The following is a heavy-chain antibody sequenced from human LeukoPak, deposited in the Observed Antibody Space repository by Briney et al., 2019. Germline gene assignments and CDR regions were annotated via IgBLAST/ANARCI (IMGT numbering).Heavy chain of an antibody. D-gene: IGHD2-2*01. J-gene: IGHJ5*02. CDR1: GGSISSSSYY. CDR3: ARRGYCSSTSCYEYWFDP. Sequence: SETLSLTCTVSGGSISSSSYYWGWIRQPPGMGLEWIGIIYYSGSTYYNPSLKSRLTISVDTSKNQFSLKLSSVTATDTAVYYCARRGYCSSTSCYEYWFDPWGQGILVTVSS. V-gene: IGHV4-39*01. CDR2: IYYSGST.